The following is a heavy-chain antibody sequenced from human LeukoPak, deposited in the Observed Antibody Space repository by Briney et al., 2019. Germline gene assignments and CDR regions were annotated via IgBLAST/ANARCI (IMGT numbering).Heavy chain of an antibody. CDR1: GYTFSGYY. Sequence: ASVKVSCKASGYTFSGYYMHWVRQAPGQGLEWMGWINPDSSGTNYAQKFQGRVTMTRDTSISTAYMELRRLRYDDTAVYYCARDSDSSGYSVLNWYFDLWGRGTLVTVSS. D-gene: IGHD3-22*01. V-gene: IGHV1-2*02. CDR2: INPDSSGT. CDR3: ARDSDSSGYSVLNWYFDL. J-gene: IGHJ2*01.